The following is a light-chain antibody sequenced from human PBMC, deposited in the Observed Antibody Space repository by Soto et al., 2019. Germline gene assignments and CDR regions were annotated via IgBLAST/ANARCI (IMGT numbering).Light chain of an antibody. Sequence: EIVLTQSPGTLSLSPGERATLSCRASQSVSSSYLAWYQQKPGQAPRLLIYDASNRATGIPARFSGSGSGTHFTLTISSLEPEDFAVYYCQQRSNWPLTFGGGTKVDIK. J-gene: IGKJ4*01. CDR2: DAS. CDR3: QQRSNWPLT. CDR1: QSVSSSY. V-gene: IGKV3D-20*02.